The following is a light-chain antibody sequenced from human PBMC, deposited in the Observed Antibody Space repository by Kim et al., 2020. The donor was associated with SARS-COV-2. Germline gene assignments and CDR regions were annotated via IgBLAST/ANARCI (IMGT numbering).Light chain of an antibody. J-gene: IGLJ2*01. CDR1: SLRSYY. V-gene: IGLV3-19*01. Sequence: VALGQTVRITCQGDSLRSYYETWYQQKPGQAPILVIYGKNNRTSGIPDRFSGSSSGNTASLTITGTQAGDEADYYCNSRDSNDNVVFGGGTKLTVL. CDR3: NSRDSNDNVV. CDR2: GKN.